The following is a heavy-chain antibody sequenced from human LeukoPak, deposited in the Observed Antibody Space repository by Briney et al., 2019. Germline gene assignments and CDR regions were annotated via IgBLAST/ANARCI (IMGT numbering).Heavy chain of an antibody. J-gene: IGHJ4*02. CDR1: GFTFSTYG. CDR2: ISYDGSNK. CDR3: PREAYRYDYCDY. V-gene: IGHV3-30*03. Sequence: PGGSLRLSCAASGFTFSTYGMHWVRQAPGKGLDGVAVISYDGSNKYYVDSVRGRSTISRDSSKSTLYLQMNRLRAEHRDVYYCPREAYRYDYCDYWGQGTLVTVSS. D-gene: IGHD5-18*01.